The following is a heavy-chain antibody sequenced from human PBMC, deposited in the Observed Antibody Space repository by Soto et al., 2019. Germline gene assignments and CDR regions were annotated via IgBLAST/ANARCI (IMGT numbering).Heavy chain of an antibody. V-gene: IGHV3-74*01. CDR1: GFPFSFLW. D-gene: IGHD3-9*01. J-gene: IGHJ4*02. CDR2: ISGDGVTT. Sequence: EVQLVESGGDLVQRGGSLRLSCATSGFPFSFLWIDLVRHPPGKGLDWVARISGDGVTTYYADSVTGRFTVSRDNAKNTLSLQISGLRAEDTAVYYCAREYYGLLTGYYTDYWGQGTLVSVSS. CDR3: AREYYGLLTGYYTDY.